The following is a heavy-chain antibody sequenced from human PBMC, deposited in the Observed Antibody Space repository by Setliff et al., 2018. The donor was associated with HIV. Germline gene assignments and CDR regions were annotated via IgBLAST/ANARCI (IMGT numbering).Heavy chain of an antibody. CDR2: ISIYNGNT. D-gene: IGHD4-17*01. V-gene: IGHV1-18*01. CDR3: ARLGKNDYGDYFDY. Sequence: ASVKVSCKASGYTFTSYGISWVRQAPGQGLEWMGWISIYNGNTKYAQKLQGRVTMTTDTSTSTAYMELRSLRSDDTAVYYCARLGKNDYGDYFDYWGQGTLVTVSS. J-gene: IGHJ4*02. CDR1: GYTFTSYG.